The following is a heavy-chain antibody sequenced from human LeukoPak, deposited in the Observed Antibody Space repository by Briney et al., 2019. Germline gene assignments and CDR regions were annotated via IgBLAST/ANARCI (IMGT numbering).Heavy chain of an antibody. J-gene: IGHJ2*01. CDR2: ISWNSGSI. CDR1: GFTFDDYA. D-gene: IGHD3-22*01. V-gene: IGHV3-9*01. CDR3: ARDSSPSSGYYGWYFDL. Sequence: GGSLRLSCAASGFTFDDYAMHWVRQAPGKGLEWVSGISWNSGSIGYADSVKGRFTISRDNSKNSLYLQMNSLRAEDTAVYYCARDSSPSSGYYGWYFDLWGRGTLVTVSS.